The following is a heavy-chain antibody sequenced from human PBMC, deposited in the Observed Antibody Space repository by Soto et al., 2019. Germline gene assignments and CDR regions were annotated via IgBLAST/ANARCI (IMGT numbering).Heavy chain of an antibody. CDR3: AKDLLRMGYDSSGYPGPD. Sequence: LRLSCAASGFTFSSYGMHWVRQAPGKGLEWVAVISYDGSNKYYADSVKGRFTISRDNSKNTLYLQMNSLRAEDTAVYYCAKDLLRMGYDSSGYPGPDWGQGTLVTVSS. J-gene: IGHJ4*02. CDR1: GFTFSSYG. CDR2: ISYDGSNK. V-gene: IGHV3-30*18. D-gene: IGHD3-22*01.